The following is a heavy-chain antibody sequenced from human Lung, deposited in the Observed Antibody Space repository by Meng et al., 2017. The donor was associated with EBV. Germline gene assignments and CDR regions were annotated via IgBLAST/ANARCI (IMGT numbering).Heavy chain of an antibody. CDR2: IYYSGST. D-gene: IGHD6-19*01. Sequence: QAPLRGSGPGLGNPSQPLSLTFTVSGGSVDSGAYYWSWIRQRPGKGLEWIGYIYYSGSTFYTPSLKSRATLSVDTSKNQFSLKLNSVTAADTAVYYCARLRLVWMFDYWGQGALVTVSS. CDR1: GGSVDSGAYY. J-gene: IGHJ4*02. CDR3: ARLRLVWMFDY. V-gene: IGHV4-31*03.